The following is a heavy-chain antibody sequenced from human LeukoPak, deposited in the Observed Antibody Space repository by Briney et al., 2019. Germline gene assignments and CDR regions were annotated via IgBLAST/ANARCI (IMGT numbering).Heavy chain of an antibody. J-gene: IGHJ4*02. CDR1: GFTFEDYA. V-gene: IGHV3-43*02. Sequence: GGSLRPSCAASGFTFEDYAMHWVRQAPGKGLEWVSLISGDGGYTYYAESVKGRLTISRDNSKNSLYLQMNSLRTEDTALYYCAKDYYNILTGYYGPADYWGQGTLVTVSS. D-gene: IGHD3-9*01. CDR2: ISGDGGYT. CDR3: AKDYYNILTGYYGPADY.